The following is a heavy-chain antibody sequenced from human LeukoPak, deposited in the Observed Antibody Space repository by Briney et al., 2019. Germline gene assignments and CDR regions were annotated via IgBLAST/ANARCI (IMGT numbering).Heavy chain of an antibody. CDR1: GFTFSNAW. D-gene: IGHD3-22*01. J-gene: IGHJ1*01. CDR3: TTVTMIAREGFQH. Sequence: GGSLRLSCAASGFTFSNAWMSWVRQAPGKGLEWVGRIKSKTDGGTTDYAAPVKGRFTISRDDSKNTLYLQMNSLKTEDTAVYYCTTVTMIAREGFQHWGQGTLVTVSS. V-gene: IGHV3-15*01. CDR2: IKSKTDGGTT.